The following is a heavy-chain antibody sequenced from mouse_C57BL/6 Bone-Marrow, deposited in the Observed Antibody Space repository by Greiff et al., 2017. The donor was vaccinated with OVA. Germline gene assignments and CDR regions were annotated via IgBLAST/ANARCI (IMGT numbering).Heavy chain of an antibody. V-gene: IGHV1-9*01. Sequence: VHLVESGAELMKPGASVKLSCKASGYTFTGYWIAWVKQRPGHGLEWIGEILPGSGSTNYTETFKGKATFPADTSSNTAYMQHSSLTTEDSAIYYWARTGVLQAMDYWGQGTSVTVSS. CDR1: GYTFTGYW. D-gene: IGHD1-1*01. CDR3: ARTGVLQAMDY. CDR2: ILPGSGST. J-gene: IGHJ4*01.